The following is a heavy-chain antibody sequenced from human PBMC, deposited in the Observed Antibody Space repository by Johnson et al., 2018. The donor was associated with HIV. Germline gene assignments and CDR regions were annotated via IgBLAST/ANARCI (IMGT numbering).Heavy chain of an antibody. Sequence: QVQLVESGGDLLQPGGSLRLSCAASGFTFSSYGMHWVRQAPGKGLEWVAFIRYDGSNKYYADSVKGRFTISRDNAKNSLYLQMNSLRAEETAVYYCARGFDAFDIWGQGTMVTVSS. J-gene: IGHJ3*02. V-gene: IGHV3-30*02. CDR1: GFTFSSYG. CDR3: ARGFDAFDI. CDR2: IRYDGSNK.